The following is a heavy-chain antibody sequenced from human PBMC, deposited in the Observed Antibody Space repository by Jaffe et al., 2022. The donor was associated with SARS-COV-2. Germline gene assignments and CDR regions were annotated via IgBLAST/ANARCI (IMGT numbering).Heavy chain of an antibody. D-gene: IGHD1-20*01. V-gene: IGHV1-2*02. CDR3: ARDPITGTPHYYYYGMDV. J-gene: IGHJ6*02. Sequence: QVQLVQSGAEVKKPGASVKVSCKASGYTFTGYYMHWVRQAPGQGLEWMGWINPNSGGTNYAQKFQGRVTMTRDTSISTAYMELSRLRSDDTAVYYCARDPITGTPHYYYYGMDVWGQGTTVTVSS. CDR1: GYTFTGYY. CDR2: INPNSGGT.